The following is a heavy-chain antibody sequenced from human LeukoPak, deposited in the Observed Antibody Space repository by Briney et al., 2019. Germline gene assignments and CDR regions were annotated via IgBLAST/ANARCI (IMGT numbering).Heavy chain of an antibody. J-gene: IGHJ6*02. Sequence: ASVKVSCKASGYTFTSYYMHWVRQAPGQGLEWMGIINPSGGSTSYAQKFQGRVTMTRDTSTSTVYMELSSPRSEDTAVYYCARKDSVSRGLYHYYYGMDVWGQGTTVTVSS. CDR3: ARKDSVSRGLYHYYYGMDV. V-gene: IGHV1-46*01. CDR2: INPSGGST. D-gene: IGHD3-10*01. CDR1: GYTFTSYY.